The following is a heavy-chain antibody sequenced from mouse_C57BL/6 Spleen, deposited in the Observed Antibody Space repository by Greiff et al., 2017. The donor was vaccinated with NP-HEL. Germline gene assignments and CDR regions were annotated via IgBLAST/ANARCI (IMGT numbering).Heavy chain of an antibody. CDR2: INYDGSST. V-gene: IGHV5-16*01. J-gene: IGHJ4*01. CDR3: ARDGEIYAMDY. CDR1: GFTFSDYY. Sequence: EVQVVESEGGLVQPGSSMKLSCTASGFTFSDYYMAWVRQVPEKGLDWVANINYDGSSTYYLDSLKSRFIISRDNAKNILYLQMSSLKSEDTATYYCARDGEIYAMDYWGQGTSVTVSS.